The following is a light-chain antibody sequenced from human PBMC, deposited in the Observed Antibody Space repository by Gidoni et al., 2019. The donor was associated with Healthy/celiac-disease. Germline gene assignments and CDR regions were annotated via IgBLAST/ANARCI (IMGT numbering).Light chain of an antibody. J-gene: IGKJ4*01. CDR1: QGISSY. Sequence: MQLTQSPSSLSAPVGDRVTLTCRASQGISSYLNWYQQKPGEAPKLLIYAASSLPSGVPYRFSGSGSGTDFTLTISRLQPEDFAAYYCQQNYSTPLTFGGXTKVEIK. CDR3: QQNYSTPLT. CDR2: AAS. V-gene: IGKV1-39*01.